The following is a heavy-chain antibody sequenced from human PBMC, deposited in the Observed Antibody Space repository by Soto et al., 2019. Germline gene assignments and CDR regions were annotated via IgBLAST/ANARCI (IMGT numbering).Heavy chain of an antibody. CDR2: INYSGNT. CDR1: GESLSGYY. J-gene: IGHJ6*02. D-gene: IGHD1-1*01. CDR3: ARTRNLDV. Sequence: QVQLQQWGAGLLKPSETLSLTCAVYGESLSGYYGNWIRQSPGKGLEWIGEINYSGNTNYNPSLMSRVTISIDASKNQFSLNMSSVTAADTGVYYCARTRNLDVWGQGTTVIVSS. V-gene: IGHV4-34*01.